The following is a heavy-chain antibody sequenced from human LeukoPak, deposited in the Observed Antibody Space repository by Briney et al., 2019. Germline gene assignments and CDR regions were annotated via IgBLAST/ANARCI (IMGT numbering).Heavy chain of an antibody. Sequence: ASVKVSCKASGYTFTGYHMHWVRQAPGQGLEWMGRINPNSGGTNYAQKFQGRVTMSRDTSISTAYMELTRLRSDDTAVYYCAAGGSSSSSDEFFQHWGQGTLVTVSS. CDR1: GYTFTGYH. V-gene: IGHV1-2*06. D-gene: IGHD6-6*01. CDR3: AAGGSSSSSDEFFQH. CDR2: INPNSGGT. J-gene: IGHJ1*01.